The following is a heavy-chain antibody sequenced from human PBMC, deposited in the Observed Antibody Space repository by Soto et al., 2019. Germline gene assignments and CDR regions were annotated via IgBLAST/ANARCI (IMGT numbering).Heavy chain of an antibody. D-gene: IGHD6-13*01. CDR1: GGSFSGYY. J-gene: IGHJ4*02. CDR2: INHSGSP. V-gene: IGHV4-34*01. Sequence: SETLSLTCAVYGGSFSGYYWSWIRQPPGKGLEWIGEINHSGSPNYKPSLKSRVTISVDTSKNQFSLKLSSVTAADTAVYYCARGPSYDQPQLVTRIDYWGQGTLVTVSS. CDR3: ARGPSYDQPQLVTRIDY.